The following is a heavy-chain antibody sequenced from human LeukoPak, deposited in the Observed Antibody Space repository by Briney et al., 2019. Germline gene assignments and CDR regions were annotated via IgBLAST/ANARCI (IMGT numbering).Heavy chain of an antibody. CDR1: GYTFTSYY. CDR3: ARAWGNYPLIVVDYAFDI. CDR2: INPSGGST. D-gene: IGHD3-22*01. V-gene: IGHV1-46*01. J-gene: IGHJ3*02. Sequence: ASVKVSCKASGYTFTSYYMHWVRQAPGQGLEWMGIINPSGGSTSYAQKFQGRVTMTRDMSTSTVYMELSSLRSEDTAVYYCARAWGNYPLIVVDYAFDIWGQGTMVTVSS.